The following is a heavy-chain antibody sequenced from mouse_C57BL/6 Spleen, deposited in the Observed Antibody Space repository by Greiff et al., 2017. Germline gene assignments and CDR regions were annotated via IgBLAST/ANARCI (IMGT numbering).Heavy chain of an antibody. CDR3: ARGYYGSSYGFDY. D-gene: IGHD1-1*01. CDR1: GYTFTTYP. V-gene: IGHV1-47*01. J-gene: IGHJ2*01. Sequence: QVQLKQSGAELVKPGASVTMSCKASGYTFTTYPIEWMKQNHGKSLEWIGNFHPYNDATKYNEKFKGKATLTVEKSSSPVYLEHSRLTSDDSAVYYCARGYYGSSYGFDYWGQGTTLTVSS. CDR2: FHPYNDAT.